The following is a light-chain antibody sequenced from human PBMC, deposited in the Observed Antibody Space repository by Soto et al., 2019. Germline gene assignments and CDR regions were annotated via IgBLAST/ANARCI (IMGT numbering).Light chain of an antibody. CDR1: QSVSNN. J-gene: IGKJ1*01. CDR2: GAS. V-gene: IGKV3-15*01. Sequence: EIVMTQSPATLSVSPGERATFSYRASQSVSNNLAWYQQKPGQAPRLLIYGASTRATGIPARFSGSGSGTEFTLTVSSLQSEDFAVYYCQQYNTWPRTFGQGTKVEIK. CDR3: QQYNTWPRT.